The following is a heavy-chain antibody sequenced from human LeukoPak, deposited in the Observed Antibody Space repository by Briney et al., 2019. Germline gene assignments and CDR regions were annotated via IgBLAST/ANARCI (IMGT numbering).Heavy chain of an antibody. CDR3: ARGSYYNPPEGDFDY. D-gene: IGHD3-10*01. CDR2: IYYSGST. J-gene: IGHJ4*02. Sequence: PSETLSLTCTVSGDSISSSSYYWGWIRQPPGKGLEWIGNIYYSGSTYYNPSLKSRVTISIDTSKNQFSLQLNSVTPEDTAVYYCARGSYYNPPEGDFDYWGQGILVTVSS. V-gene: IGHV4-39*01. CDR1: GDSISSSSYY.